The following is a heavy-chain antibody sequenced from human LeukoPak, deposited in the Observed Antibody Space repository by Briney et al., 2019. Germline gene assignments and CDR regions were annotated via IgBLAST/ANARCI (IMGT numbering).Heavy chain of an antibody. V-gene: IGHV4-39*07. D-gene: IGHD4-11*01. CDR1: GGSIGSSSYY. CDR3: ARETTGLARYFDY. Sequence: SETLSLTCTVSGGSIGSSSYYWGWIRQPPGKGLERIGSIYYSGSTYYNPSLKSRVTMSVDTSKNQFSLNLSSVTAADTAVYYCARETTGLARYFDYWGQGTLVTVSS. J-gene: IGHJ4*02. CDR2: IYYSGST.